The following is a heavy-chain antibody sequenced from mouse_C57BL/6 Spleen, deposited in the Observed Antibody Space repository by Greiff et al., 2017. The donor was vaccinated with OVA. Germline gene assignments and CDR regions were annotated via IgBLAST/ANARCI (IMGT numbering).Heavy chain of an antibody. CDR1: GYAFSSSW. V-gene: IGHV1-59*01. CDR2: IDPSDSYT. J-gene: IGHJ2*01. Sequence: QVQLQQSGPELVKPGASVKISCKASGYAFSSSWMNWVKQRPGKGLEWIGVIDPSDSYTNYNQKFKGKATLTVDTSSSTAYMQLSSLTSEDSAVYYCARGDGYWGQGTTLTVSS. D-gene: IGHD2-3*01. CDR3: ARGDGY.